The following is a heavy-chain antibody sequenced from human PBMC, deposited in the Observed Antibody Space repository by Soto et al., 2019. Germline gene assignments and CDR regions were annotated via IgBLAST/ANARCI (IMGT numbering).Heavy chain of an antibody. D-gene: IGHD2-8*01. J-gene: IGHJ4*02. CDR3: ARDRDIVLIVYATGDLDY. CDR1: GYTFTSYA. Sequence: QVQLVQSGAEVKKPGASVKVSCKASGYTFTSYAMHWVRQAPGQRLEWMGWINAGNGNTKYSQKFQGRVTITRDTSASTAYMELSSLRSEDTAVYYCARDRDIVLIVYATGDLDYWGQGTLVTVSS. V-gene: IGHV1-3*01. CDR2: INAGNGNT.